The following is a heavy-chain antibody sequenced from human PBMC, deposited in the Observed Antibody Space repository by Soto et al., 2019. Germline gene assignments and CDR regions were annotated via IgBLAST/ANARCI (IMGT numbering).Heavy chain of an antibody. CDR2: IYASGYT. CDR1: GGSITNYY. CDR3: ARVKLGAPPRAFEI. D-gene: IGHD1-26*01. V-gene: IGHV4-59*01. J-gene: IGHJ3*02. Sequence: ASETLSLTCAVSGGSITNYYWTWIRQPPRKGLEWLGDIYASGYTISNPSLQTRVTISVDTSNKQFSLRLSSVTAADTALYYCARVKLGAPPRAFEIWGQGTMVTVSS.